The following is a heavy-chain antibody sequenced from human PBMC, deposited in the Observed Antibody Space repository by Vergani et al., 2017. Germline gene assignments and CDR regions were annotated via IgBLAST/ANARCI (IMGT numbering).Heavy chain of an antibody. J-gene: IGHJ3*02. D-gene: IGHD3-22*01. V-gene: IGHV3-23*01. CDR1: GFTFSSYA. CDR2: ISGSGGST. CDR3: ARVTDCYDSSGYPDEPDGAFDI. Sequence: EVQLLESGGGLVQPGGSLRLSCAASGFTFSSYAMSWVRQAPGKGLEWVSAISGSGGSTYYADSVKGRFNISRDNSTNTLYLQMNSLRAEDTAVYYCARVTDCYDSSGYPDEPDGAFDIWGQGTMVTVSS.